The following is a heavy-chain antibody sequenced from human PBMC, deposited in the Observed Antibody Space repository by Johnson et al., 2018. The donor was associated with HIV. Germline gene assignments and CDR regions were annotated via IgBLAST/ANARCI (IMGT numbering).Heavy chain of an antibody. CDR3: ARDQSNGWNRGAFDI. Sequence: QVHLVESGGGVVQPGGSLRLSCAASGFTFSNYGMHWVRQAPGKGLEWVSGVIYSGGSTYYADSVKGRFTISRDNSKNTLYLRMNSLRAEDTAVYYCARDQSNGWNRGAFDIWGQGTVVTVSS. CDR1: GFTFSNYG. D-gene: IGHD6-19*01. V-gene: IGHV3-NL1*01. CDR2: IYSGGST. J-gene: IGHJ3*02.